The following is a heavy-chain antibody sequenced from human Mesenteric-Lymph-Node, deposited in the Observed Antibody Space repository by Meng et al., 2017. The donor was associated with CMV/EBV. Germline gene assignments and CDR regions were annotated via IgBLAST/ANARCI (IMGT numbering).Heavy chain of an antibody. Sequence: ASVKVSCKASGYTFTAYYIHWLRQAPGQGLEWMGWINPNTGDRIYAQKFQGRVTMTSDTSISTAYVDLGSLTSDDTAVYYCARDPLQGGSGWGPVDCWGQGTLVTVSS. D-gene: IGHD6-19*01. V-gene: IGHV1-2*02. J-gene: IGHJ4*02. CDR1: GYTFTAYY. CDR2: INPNTGDR. CDR3: ARDPLQGGSGWGPVDC.